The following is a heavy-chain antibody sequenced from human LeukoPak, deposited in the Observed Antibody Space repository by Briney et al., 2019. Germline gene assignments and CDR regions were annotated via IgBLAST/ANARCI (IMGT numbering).Heavy chain of an antibody. CDR3: ASCPYYYGSGSCYYMDV. Sequence: PGGSLRLSCAASGFIVSNNYMTWVRQAPGKGLEWVSAIYSGGSTYYSNSVKGIFTISRDNSKNMLYLQMNSLRAEDTAVYYCASCPYYYGSGSCYYMDVWGKGTTVTISS. V-gene: IGHV3-66*01. CDR2: IYSGGST. J-gene: IGHJ6*03. D-gene: IGHD3-10*01. CDR1: GFIVSNNY.